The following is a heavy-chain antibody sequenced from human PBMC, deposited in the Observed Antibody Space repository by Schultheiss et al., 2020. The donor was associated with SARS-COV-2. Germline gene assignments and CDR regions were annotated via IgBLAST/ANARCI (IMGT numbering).Heavy chain of an antibody. V-gene: IGHV4-59*01. CDR1: GGSISSYY. D-gene: IGHD3-22*01. Sequence: SETLSLTCTVSGGSISSYYWSWIRQPPGKGLEWIGYIYYSGSTNYNPSLKSRVTISVDTSKNQFSLKLSSVTAADTAVYYCARQGYYYDSSGYYDYWYFDLWGRGTLVTVSS. CDR2: IYYSGST. CDR3: ARQGYYYDSSGYYDYWYFDL. J-gene: IGHJ2*01.